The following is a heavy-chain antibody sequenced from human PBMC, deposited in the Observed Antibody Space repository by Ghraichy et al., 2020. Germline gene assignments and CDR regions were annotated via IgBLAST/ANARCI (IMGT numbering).Heavy chain of an antibody. CDR1: GFTFSSYS. V-gene: IGHV3-48*02. CDR3: ATSPVGANHEVNFDY. J-gene: IGHJ4*02. D-gene: IGHD1-26*01. Sequence: LTCAASGFTFSSYSMNWVRQAPGKGLEWVSYISSSSSTIYYADSVKGRFTISRDNAKNSLYLQMNSLRDEDTAVYYCATSPVGANHEVNFDYWGQGTLVTVSS. CDR2: ISSSSSTI.